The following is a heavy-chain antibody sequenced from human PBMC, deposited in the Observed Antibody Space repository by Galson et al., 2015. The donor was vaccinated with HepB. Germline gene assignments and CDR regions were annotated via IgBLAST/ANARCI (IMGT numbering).Heavy chain of an antibody. CDR3: ARVQRKFQQLTPFDY. CDR2: INTNTGNP. J-gene: IGHJ4*02. D-gene: IGHD6-13*01. V-gene: IGHV7-4-1*02. CDR1: GYTLTSYA. Sequence: SVKVSCKASGYTLTSYAMNWVRQAPGQGLEWMGWINTNTGNPTYAQGFTGRFVFSLDTSVSTAYLQISSLKAEDTAVYYCARVQRKFQQLTPFDYWGQGTLVTVSS.